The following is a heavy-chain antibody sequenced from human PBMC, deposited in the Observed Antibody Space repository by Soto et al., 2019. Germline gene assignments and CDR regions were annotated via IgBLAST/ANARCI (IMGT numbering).Heavy chain of an antibody. V-gene: IGHV3-23*01. Sequence: EGQLLESGGGLVQPGGSLRLSCAASGFTFTTYAMAWVRQAPGKGLEWVSYISGSGGRTNYADSVKGRFTISRDNSQNTLYLQMSSLRPADTAVYYCTKDLKSGSAATLFDPWGQGTLVTVSS. CDR2: ISGSGGRT. CDR3: TKDLKSGSAATLFDP. D-gene: IGHD2-15*01. J-gene: IGHJ5*02. CDR1: GFTFTTYA.